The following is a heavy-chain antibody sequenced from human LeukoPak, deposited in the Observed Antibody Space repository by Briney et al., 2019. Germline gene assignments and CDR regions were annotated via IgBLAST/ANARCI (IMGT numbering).Heavy chain of an antibody. Sequence: GGSLRLSCAASGFTFSTYGMHWVRQAPGKGLEWVAFTPYDGNSKYYTDSVKGRFTMSKDNMKSTLYLQMSSLGIEDTAVYYCARAEGVDLYFDYWGQGTPVTVSS. D-gene: IGHD3-16*01. CDR3: ARAEGVDLYFDY. CDR1: GFTFSTYG. V-gene: IGHV3-30*02. CDR2: TPYDGNSK. J-gene: IGHJ4*02.